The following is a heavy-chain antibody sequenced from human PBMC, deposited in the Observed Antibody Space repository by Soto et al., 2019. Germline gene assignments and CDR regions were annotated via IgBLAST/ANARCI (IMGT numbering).Heavy chain of an antibody. D-gene: IGHD3-3*01. CDR3: ASGIKRIPIFGKTYYYYGMDV. J-gene: IGHJ6*02. CDR1: GFTFSSYS. Sequence: GGSLRLSCAASGFTFSSYSMNWVRQAPGKGLEWVSYISSSSSTIYYADSVKGRFTISRDNAKNSLYLQMNSLRDEDTAVYYCASGIKRIPIFGKTYYYYGMDVWGQGTTVTVSS. V-gene: IGHV3-48*02. CDR2: ISSSSSTI.